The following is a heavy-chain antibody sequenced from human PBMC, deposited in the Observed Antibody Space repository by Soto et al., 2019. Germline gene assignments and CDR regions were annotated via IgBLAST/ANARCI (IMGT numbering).Heavy chain of an antibody. CDR1: GYTFTSYG. D-gene: IGHD3-9*01. Sequence: ASVKVSCKASGYTFTSYGISWVRQAPGQGLEWMGWISAYNGNTNYAQKLQGRVTMTTDTSTSTAYMELRSLRSDDTAVYYCARGTEDRDPITSYYHILAFAYWGQGTLVTVSS. V-gene: IGHV1-18*01. J-gene: IGHJ4*02. CDR3: ARGTEDRDPITSYYHILAFAY. CDR2: ISAYNGNT.